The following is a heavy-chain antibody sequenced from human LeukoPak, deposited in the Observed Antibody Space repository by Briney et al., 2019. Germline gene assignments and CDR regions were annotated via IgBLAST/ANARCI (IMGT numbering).Heavy chain of an antibody. Sequence: AGGSLRLSCAASGFTFSSYSMNWVRQAPGKGLEWVSSISSSSSYIYYADSVKGRFTISRDNAKNSLYLQMNSLRAEDTAVYYCARGMAVAGPSHRASGETDIWGQGTMVTVSS. D-gene: IGHD6-19*01. V-gene: IGHV3-21*01. J-gene: IGHJ3*02. CDR3: ARGMAVAGPSHRASGETDI. CDR1: GFTFSSYS. CDR2: ISSSSSYI.